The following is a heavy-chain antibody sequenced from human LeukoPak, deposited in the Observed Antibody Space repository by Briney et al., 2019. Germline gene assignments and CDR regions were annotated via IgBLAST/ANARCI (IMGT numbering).Heavy chain of an antibody. D-gene: IGHD1-7*01. CDR1: GFTFSNYS. J-gene: IGHJ3*02. V-gene: IGHV3-48*02. CDR2: ISSSSTTI. CDR3: ARRMGGELVAFDI. Sequence: GGSLRLSCAASGFTFSNYSMNWVRQAPGKGLEWVSYISSSSTTIYFADSVKGRFTISRDNAKNSLYLQMNSLRDEDTAVYYCARRMGGELVAFDIWGQGTMVTVSS.